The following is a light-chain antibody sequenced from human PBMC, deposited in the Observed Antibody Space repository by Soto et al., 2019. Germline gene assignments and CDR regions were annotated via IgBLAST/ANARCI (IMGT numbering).Light chain of an antibody. Sequence: DIQVTQSPSFMSASVGDRVTITCRASQGISSDLAWYQRKPGKAPNLLIYDASTLQSGVPSRFSGSGSGTEFTLTISSLQAEDFATYYCQHLHNYPPTFGGGTKVEIK. V-gene: IGKV1-9*01. CDR2: DAS. J-gene: IGKJ4*01. CDR3: QHLHNYPPT. CDR1: QGISSD.